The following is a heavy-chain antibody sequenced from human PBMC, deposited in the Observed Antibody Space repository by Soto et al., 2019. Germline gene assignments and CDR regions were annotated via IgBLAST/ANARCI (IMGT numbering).Heavy chain of an antibody. Sequence: SVKVSCKASGGTFSSYAISWVRQAPGQGLEWMGGIIPIFGTANYAQKFQGRVTITADESTSTAYMELSSLRSEDTAVYYCARARYCTNGVCPFDYWGQGTLVTSPQ. CDR3: ARARYCTNGVCPFDY. V-gene: IGHV1-69*13. J-gene: IGHJ4*02. CDR1: GGTFSSYA. CDR2: IIPIFGTA. D-gene: IGHD2-8*01.